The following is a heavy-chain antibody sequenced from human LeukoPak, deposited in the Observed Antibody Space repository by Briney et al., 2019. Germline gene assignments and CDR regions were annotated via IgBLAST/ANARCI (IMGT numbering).Heavy chain of an antibody. D-gene: IGHD3-9*01. V-gene: IGHV3-21*04. CDR1: GFTFSSYT. Sequence: GGSLRLSCAASGFTFSSYTMNWVRQAPGKGLEWVSSISSSSSYIYYADSVRGRFTISRDNAENSLYLQMNSLRAEDTALYYCARLGPMYYDILTGGPYYYYYMDVWGKGTTVTVSS. J-gene: IGHJ6*03. CDR3: ARLGPMYYDILTGGPYYYYYMDV. CDR2: ISSSSSYI.